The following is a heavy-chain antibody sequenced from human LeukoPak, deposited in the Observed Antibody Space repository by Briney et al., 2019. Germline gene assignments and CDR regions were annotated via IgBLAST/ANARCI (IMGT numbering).Heavy chain of an antibody. Sequence: SETLSLTCTVSGDSISNSRYSWGWIGQPPGKGLEWIGTTSYSGSTYYNPSLKSRVTISIDTSKNQFSLMLTSVTAADTAVYYCARDIGRMTTEYYFDSWGQGTLVTVSS. CDR3: ARDIGRMTTEYYFDS. D-gene: IGHD4-11*01. CDR1: GDSISNSRYS. V-gene: IGHV4-39*07. J-gene: IGHJ4*02. CDR2: TSYSGST.